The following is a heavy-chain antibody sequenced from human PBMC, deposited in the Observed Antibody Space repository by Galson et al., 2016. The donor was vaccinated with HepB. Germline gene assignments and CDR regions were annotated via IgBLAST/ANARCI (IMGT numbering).Heavy chain of an antibody. J-gene: IGHJ3*02. V-gene: IGHV5-51*01. CDR1: GYSFTNYW. CDR3: ARRPDTPDAFDI. CDR2: IYPGDSET. Sequence: QSGAEVKKPGESLKISCKGSGYSFTNYWIAWVRQMPGKGLEWMGIIYPGDSETIYSPSFQGHVTLSVDKSTSTAYLRWSSLKASDTAMYYCARRPDTPDAFDIWGQGTMVIVSS. D-gene: IGHD2-15*01.